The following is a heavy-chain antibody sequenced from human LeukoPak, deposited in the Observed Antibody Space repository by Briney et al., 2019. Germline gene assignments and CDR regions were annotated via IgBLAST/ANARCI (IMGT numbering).Heavy chain of an antibody. D-gene: IGHD3-10*01. CDR3: ATAGTAPGDF. CDR1: GFTFSSYD. J-gene: IGHJ4*02. Sequence: PGRSLRLSCAASGFTFSSYDMHWVRQAPGKGLEWVAGISYDGSNKYYADSVKGRFTISRDDSKNTLYLQMNSLRTEDTAVYYCATAGTAPGDFWGQGTLVTVSS. CDR2: ISYDGSNK. V-gene: IGHV3-30-3*01.